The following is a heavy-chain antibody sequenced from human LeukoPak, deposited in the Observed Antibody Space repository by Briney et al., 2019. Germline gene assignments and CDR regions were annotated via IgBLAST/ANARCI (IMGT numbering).Heavy chain of an antibody. Sequence: ASVKVSCKASGYTFTGYYMHWVRQAPGQGLEWMGWINPNSGGTNYAQKFQGRVTMTRDTSISTAYMELSRLRSDDTAVYYCAREGMLRYFDWLGNWFDPWGQGTLVTVSS. V-gene: IGHV1-2*02. CDR1: GYTFTGYY. J-gene: IGHJ5*02. CDR2: INPNSGGT. D-gene: IGHD3-9*01. CDR3: AREGMLRYFDWLGNWFDP.